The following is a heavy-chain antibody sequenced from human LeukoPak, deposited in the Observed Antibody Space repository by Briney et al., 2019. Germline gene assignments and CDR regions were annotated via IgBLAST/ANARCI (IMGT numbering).Heavy chain of an antibody. CDR2: IYTSGST. CDR1: GGSISSYY. Sequence: PSETLSLTCTVSGGSISSYYWSWIRQPAGKGLEWLGRIYTSGSTNYNPSLKSRVTISVDTSKNQFSLKLSSVTAADTAVYYCARFGYYDFWSGYYPDYWGQGTLVTVPS. D-gene: IGHD3-3*01. J-gene: IGHJ4*02. V-gene: IGHV4-4*07. CDR3: ARFGYYDFWSGYYPDY.